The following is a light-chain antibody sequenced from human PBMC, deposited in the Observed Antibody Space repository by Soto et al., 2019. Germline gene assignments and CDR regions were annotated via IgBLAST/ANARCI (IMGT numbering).Light chain of an antibody. Sequence: DLQMPHSPSTLPASVGDRVTITCRASQTISSWLDWYQQKPGKAPDLLIYDASRLAGGVPSRFSGSESGTEFTLTIGSLQPDDFATYFCQQYYNYSTFGQGTKVEVK. V-gene: IGKV1-5*01. CDR3: QQYYNYST. J-gene: IGKJ1*01. CDR1: QTISSW. CDR2: DAS.